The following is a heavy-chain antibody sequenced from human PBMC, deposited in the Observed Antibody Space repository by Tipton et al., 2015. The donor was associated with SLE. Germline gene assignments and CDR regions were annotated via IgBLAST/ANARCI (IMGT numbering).Heavy chain of an antibody. CDR1: GDSISNYY. J-gene: IGHJ5*02. CDR3: AKGGDWFDP. CDR2: ISYSGST. Sequence: TLSLTCTVSGDSISNYYWSWIRQPPGTGLEWIGYISYSGSTNYNPSLKSRVSTSVDTSKNQFSLKLNSVTAADTAVYYCAKGGDWFDPWGQGTLVTVSS. V-gene: IGHV4-59*01.